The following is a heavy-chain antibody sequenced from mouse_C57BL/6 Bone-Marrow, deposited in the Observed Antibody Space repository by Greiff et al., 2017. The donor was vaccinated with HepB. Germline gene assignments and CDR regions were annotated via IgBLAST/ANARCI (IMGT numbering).Heavy chain of an antibody. CDR2: IDPNSGGT. CDR3: ARESDYYGSYYFDY. D-gene: IGHD1-1*01. J-gene: IGHJ2*01. Sequence: QVQLQQPGAELVKPGASVKLSCKASGYTFTSYWMHWVKQRPGRGLERIGRIDPNSGGTKYNEKFKSKATLTVDKPSSTAYMQLSSLTSEDSAVYYCARESDYYGSYYFDYWGQGTTLTVSS. V-gene: IGHV1-72*01. CDR1: GYTFTSYW.